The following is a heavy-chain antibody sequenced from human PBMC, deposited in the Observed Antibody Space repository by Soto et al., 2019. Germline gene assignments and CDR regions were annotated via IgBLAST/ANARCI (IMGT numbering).Heavy chain of an antibody. D-gene: IGHD4-4*01. V-gene: IGHV4-59*08. CDR2: IYYSGST. J-gene: IGHJ5*02. CDR3: ARHVHYKGDPEGFDP. CDR1: GGSISSYY. Sequence: TLSLTCTVSGGSISSYYWSWIRQPPGKGLEWIGYIYYSGSTNYNPSLKSRVTISVDTSKNQFSLKLSSVTAADTAVYYCARHVHYKGDPEGFDPWGQGTLVTVSS.